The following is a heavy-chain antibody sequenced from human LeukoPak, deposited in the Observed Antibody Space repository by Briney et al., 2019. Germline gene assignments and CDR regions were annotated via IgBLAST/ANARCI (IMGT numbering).Heavy chain of an antibody. CDR2: INPNSGGT. CDR1: GYTFTGYY. CDR3: ARASSGSLSTWFGELFDWYDP. V-gene: IGHV1-2*04. J-gene: IGHJ5*02. Sequence: GASVKVSCKASGYTFTGYYMHWVRQAPGQGLEWMGWINPNSGGTNYAQKFQGWVTMTRDTSASTVYMELRSLGSEDTAVYYCARASSGSLSTWFGELFDWYDPWGQGTLVTVSS. D-gene: IGHD3-10*01.